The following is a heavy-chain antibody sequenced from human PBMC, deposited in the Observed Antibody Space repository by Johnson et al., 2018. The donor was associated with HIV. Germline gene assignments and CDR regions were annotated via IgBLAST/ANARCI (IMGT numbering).Heavy chain of an antibody. V-gene: IGHV3-30*02. D-gene: IGHD5-12*01. CDR1: GFTFSSYG. Sequence: QVQLVESGGGVVQPGGSLRLSCAASGFTFSSYGMHWVRQAPGKGLEWVAFIRYDGSNKYYADSAKGSFTTSRDNSKNTLYLQMNRLRAEDTAVYYCAKDRGVDILFDIWGQGTMVTVSS. CDR2: IRYDGSNK. CDR3: AKDRGVDILFDI. J-gene: IGHJ3*02.